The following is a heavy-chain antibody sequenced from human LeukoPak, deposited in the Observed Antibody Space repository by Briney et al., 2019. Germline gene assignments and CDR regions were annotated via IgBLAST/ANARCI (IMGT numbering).Heavy chain of an antibody. J-gene: IGHJ4*02. Sequence: SETLSLTCAVYGGSFSGYYWSWIRQPPGKGLEWIGEINHSASTNYNPSLKSRVTISVDTSKNQFSLKLSSVTAADTAVYYCARAPLLRYFEYWGQGTLVTVSS. V-gene: IGHV4-34*01. CDR2: INHSAST. CDR3: ARAPLLRYFEY. CDR1: GGSFSGYY. D-gene: IGHD3-9*01.